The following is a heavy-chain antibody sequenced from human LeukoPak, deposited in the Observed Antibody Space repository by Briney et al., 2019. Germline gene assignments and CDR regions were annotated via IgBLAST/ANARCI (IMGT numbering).Heavy chain of an antibody. J-gene: IGHJ5*02. D-gene: IGHD6-19*01. Sequence: GGSLRLSCAASGFTFSTYAMSWARQAPGKGLEWVSGITNSGGSTYYADAVQGRFTISRDNSKNTLYLQMTSLRADDTAVYYCANSQQWPVWFDPWGQGTLVTVSS. V-gene: IGHV3-23*01. CDR3: ANSQQWPVWFDP. CDR1: GFTFSTYA. CDR2: ITNSGGST.